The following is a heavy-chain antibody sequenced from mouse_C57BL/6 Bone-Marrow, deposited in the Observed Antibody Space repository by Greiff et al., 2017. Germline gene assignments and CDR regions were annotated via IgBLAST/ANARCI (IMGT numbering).Heavy chain of an antibody. CDR3: ARMGYYYGSSFYWYFDV. Sequence: QVQLQQPGAELVKPGASVKLSCKASGYTFTSYWMQWVKQRPGQGLEWIGEIDPSDSYPNYNQKFKGKSTLTVDKSSSTAYMQLSSLTSEDSAVYYCARMGYYYGSSFYWYFDVWGTGTTVTVSS. J-gene: IGHJ1*03. CDR1: GYTFTSYW. D-gene: IGHD1-1*01. V-gene: IGHV1-50*01. CDR2: IDPSDSYP.